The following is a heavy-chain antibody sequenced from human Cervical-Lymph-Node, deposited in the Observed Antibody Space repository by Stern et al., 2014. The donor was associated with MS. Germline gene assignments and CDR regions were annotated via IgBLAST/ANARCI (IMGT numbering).Heavy chain of an antibody. J-gene: IGHJ6*02. CDR3: VRDSLSTGSNIRNYYYGMDV. D-gene: IGHD2/OR15-2a*01. CDR1: GYTFTSHY. Sequence: VQLVQSGPEVKKPWASLTVSCSASGYTFTSHYIHWMRQAPGPGLAWMGLIHTHSSFTAYSQKFQGRVTMTRDTSFNTGYMELSSLTTDDTAVYYCVRDSLSTGSNIRNYYYGMDVWGQGTTVAVSS. CDR2: IHTHSSFT. V-gene: IGHV1-2*02.